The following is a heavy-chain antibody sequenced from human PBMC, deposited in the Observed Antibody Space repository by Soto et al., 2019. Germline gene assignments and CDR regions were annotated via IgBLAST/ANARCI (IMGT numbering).Heavy chain of an antibody. D-gene: IGHD3-22*01. CDR2: IWYDGSNK. CDR1: GFTFSSYG. V-gene: IGHV3-33*01. CDR3: ARERIGGGITGVYYYSGLAG. J-gene: IGHJ6*02. Sequence: PGGYLRLSCAASGFTFSSYGMHWVRQAPGKGLEWGAVIWYDGSNKYYADSVKGRFTISRDNSKNTLYLQMNSLRAEDTAVYYCARERIGGGITGVYYYSGLAGWGHGTKVTVP.